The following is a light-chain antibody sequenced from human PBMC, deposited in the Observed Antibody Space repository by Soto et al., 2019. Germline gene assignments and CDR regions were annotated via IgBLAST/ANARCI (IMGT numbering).Light chain of an antibody. CDR2: GAS. Sequence: EIVMTQSPGTLSVSPGERATLSCRASRTINRKLAWYQQKPGQAPRLLISGASTRATGIPARFSGSGSGTEFTLTISSLQSEDFAVDYCQQYYDYPPLIIGGGTKVEIK. J-gene: IGKJ4*01. CDR1: RTINRK. V-gene: IGKV3-15*01. CDR3: QQYYDYPPLI.